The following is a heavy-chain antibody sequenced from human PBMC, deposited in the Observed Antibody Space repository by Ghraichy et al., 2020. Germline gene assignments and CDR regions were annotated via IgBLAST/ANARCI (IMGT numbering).Heavy chain of an antibody. Sequence: SETLSLTCTVSGGSISSSSYYWGWIRQPPGKGLEWIGSIYYSGSTYYNPSLKSRVTISVDTSKNQFSLKLSSVTAADTAVYYCARQEGGVVTPYAYYFDYWGQGTLVTVSS. V-gene: IGHV4-39*01. CDR1: GGSISSSSYY. CDR3: ARQEGGVVTPYAYYFDY. D-gene: IGHD4-23*01. CDR2: IYYSGST. J-gene: IGHJ4*02.